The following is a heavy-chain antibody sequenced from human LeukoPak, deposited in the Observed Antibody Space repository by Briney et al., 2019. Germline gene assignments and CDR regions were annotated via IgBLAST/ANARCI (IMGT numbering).Heavy chain of an antibody. CDR3: ARSRRRNDSRHFIVPGGPGGRPFDS. CDR1: GGSITSSTDS. V-gene: IGHV4-39*07. D-gene: IGHD3-22*01. Sequence: SETLSLTCTVSGGSITSSTDSWGWIRQPPGKGLEWIGTIYYSGRTDYNPSLNGRLTITSDISKNQFSLRLTSVTAADTAVYYCARSRRRNDSRHFIVPGGPGGRPFDSWGQGTQVIVST. J-gene: IGHJ5*01. CDR2: IYYSGRT.